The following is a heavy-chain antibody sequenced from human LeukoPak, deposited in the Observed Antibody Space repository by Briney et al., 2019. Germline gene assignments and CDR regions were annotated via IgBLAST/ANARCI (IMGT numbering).Heavy chain of an antibody. CDR3: AKLPKWDSSPCYYFDC. Sequence: ASVKVSCKASGYTFTGHYMHWVRQAPGQGLEWMGWINPNSGATKYAQKFQGRVTMTRDTSISTAYMELTRLRSDDTALYYCAKLPKWDSSPCYYFDCWGQGTLVTVSS. D-gene: IGHD3-22*01. V-gene: IGHV1-2*02. CDR1: GYTFTGHY. J-gene: IGHJ4*02. CDR2: INPNSGAT.